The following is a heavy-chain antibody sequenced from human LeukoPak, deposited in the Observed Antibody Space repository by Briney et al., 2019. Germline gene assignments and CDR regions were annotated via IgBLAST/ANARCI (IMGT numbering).Heavy chain of an antibody. CDR3: ARDYPNYYGSGSSY. CDR1: GFTFSSYW. J-gene: IGHJ4*02. D-gene: IGHD3-10*01. Sequence: GGSLRLSCAASGFTFSSYWMSWVRQAPGKGLEWVANIKQDGSEKYYVDSVKGRFTISRDNAKNSLYLQMNSLRAEDTAVYYCARDYPNYYGSGSSYWGQGTLVTVSS. CDR2: IKQDGSEK. V-gene: IGHV3-7*01.